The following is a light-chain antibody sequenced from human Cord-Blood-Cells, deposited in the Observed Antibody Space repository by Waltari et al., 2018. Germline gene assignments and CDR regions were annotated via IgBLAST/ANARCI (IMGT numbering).Light chain of an antibody. J-gene: IGLJ3*02. CDR3: CSYAGSSTLV. V-gene: IGLV2-23*01. CDR2: EGS. Sequence: QSALTQPASVSGSPGQPIPISCTGPSSDVGSYNLVSWYQQHPGKAPKLMIYEGSKRPSGVSNRFSGSKSGNTASLTISGLQAEDEADYYCCSYAGSSTLVFGGGTKLTVL. CDR1: SSDVGSYNL.